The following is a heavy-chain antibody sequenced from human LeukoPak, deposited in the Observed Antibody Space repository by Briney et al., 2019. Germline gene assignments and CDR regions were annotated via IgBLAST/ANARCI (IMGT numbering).Heavy chain of an antibody. D-gene: IGHD2-2*01. CDR1: GGSISNYY. CDR3: ARGDVVVPAAKRDYYYYMDV. Sequence: PSETLSLTCTVSGGSISNYYWNWIRQAPGKGVEWIGYIYFNGITNYNPSLKSRVTISVDTSKNQFSLKLSSVTAADTAVYYCARGDVVVPAAKRDYYYYMDVWGKGTTVTVSS. V-gene: IGHV4-59*01. CDR2: IYFNGIT. J-gene: IGHJ6*03.